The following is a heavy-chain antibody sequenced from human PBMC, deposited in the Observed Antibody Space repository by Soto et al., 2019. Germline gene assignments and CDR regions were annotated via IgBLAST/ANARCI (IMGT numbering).Heavy chain of an antibody. CDR3: ASRTPYASGSYFASDF. J-gene: IGHJ4*02. CDR2: ISAYSGLT. V-gene: IGHV1-18*04. CDR1: GYTFTNYG. D-gene: IGHD3-10*01. Sequence: QVQLAQSGAEVKKPGASVNISCKASGYTFTNYGVSWVRQAPGQGLEWMGWISAYSGLTHYPQHLQGRVTTTTDTPTTTAYLELGSVTSDDTAVYYCASRTPYASGSYFASDFWGQGTLITVSS.